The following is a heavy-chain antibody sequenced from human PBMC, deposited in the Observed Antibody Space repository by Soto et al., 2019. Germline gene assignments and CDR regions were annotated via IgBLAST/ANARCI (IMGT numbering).Heavy chain of an antibody. V-gene: IGHV4-61*01. CDR1: GGSVSSGSYY. J-gene: IGHJ3*02. Sequence: SETLSLTCTVSGGSVSSGSYYWSWIRQPPGKGLEWIGYIYYSGSTNYNPSLKSRVTISVDTSKNQFSLKLSSVTAADTAVYYCASLRGYLVITDDAFDIWGQGTMVTVSS. CDR2: IYYSGST. D-gene: IGHD3-22*01. CDR3: ASLRGYLVITDDAFDI.